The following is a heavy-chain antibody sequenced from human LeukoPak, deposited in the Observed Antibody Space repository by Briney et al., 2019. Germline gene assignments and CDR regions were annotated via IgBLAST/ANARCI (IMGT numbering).Heavy chain of an antibody. CDR1: GFTFSSYW. J-gene: IGHJ3*02. D-gene: IGHD2-2*01. CDR2: IKQDGSEK. Sequence: GGSLRLSCAASGFTFSSYWMSWVRQAPGKGLEWVANIKQDGSEKYYVDSVKGRFTISGDNTKNSLYLQMNSLRAEDTAVYYCARVGPSSTSWADAFDIWGQGTMVTVSS. CDR3: ARVGPSSTSWADAFDI. V-gene: IGHV3-7*01.